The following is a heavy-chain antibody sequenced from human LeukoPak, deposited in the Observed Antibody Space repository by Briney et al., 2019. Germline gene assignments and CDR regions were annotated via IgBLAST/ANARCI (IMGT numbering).Heavy chain of an antibody. CDR2: IYYSGST. CDR1: GGSISSYY. D-gene: IGHD4/OR15-4a*01. J-gene: IGHJ4*02. Sequence: PSETLSLTCTVSGGSISSYYWSWIRQPPGKGLEWIGYIYYSGSTNYNPSLKSRVTISVGTSKNQFSLKLSSVTAADTAVYYCARRAGAYSHPYDYWGQGTLVTVSS. CDR3: ARRAGAYSHPYDY. V-gene: IGHV4-59*01.